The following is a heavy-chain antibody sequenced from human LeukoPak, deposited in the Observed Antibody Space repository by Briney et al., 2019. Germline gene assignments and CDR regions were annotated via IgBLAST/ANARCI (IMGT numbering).Heavy chain of an antibody. CDR3: AREGGNWNDPFDY. Sequence: GGSLSLSCAASGVTFSSYSMNWVRQAPGKGLEWVSSISSSSSSIYYAASVKGRFTTSKDNAKNSLYLQMNSLRAEDTAVYYCAREGGNWNDPFDYWGQGTLVTVSS. CDR2: ISSSSSSI. D-gene: IGHD1-1*01. V-gene: IGHV3-21*01. J-gene: IGHJ4*02. CDR1: GVTFSSYS.